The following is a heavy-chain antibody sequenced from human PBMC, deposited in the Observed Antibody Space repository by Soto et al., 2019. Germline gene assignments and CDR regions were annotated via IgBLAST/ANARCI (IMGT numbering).Heavy chain of an antibody. D-gene: IGHD3-22*01. CDR2: INPNSGAT. Sequence: ASVKVSCKASGYTFTGYCMHWVRQAPGQGLEWMGWINPNSGATNFAQKFHGRVTMTRDTSISTAYMELSRLRSDDTAVYYCASLYYYDSSGPRDAFDIWGQGTMVTVSS. CDR3: ASLYYYDSSGPRDAFDI. J-gene: IGHJ3*02. V-gene: IGHV1-2*02. CDR1: GYTFTGYC.